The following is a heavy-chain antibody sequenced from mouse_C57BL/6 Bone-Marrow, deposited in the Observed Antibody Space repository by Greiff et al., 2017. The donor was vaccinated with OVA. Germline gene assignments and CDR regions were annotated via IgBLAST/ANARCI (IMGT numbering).Heavy chain of an antibody. CDR2: IYPGDGDT. J-gene: IGHJ2*01. V-gene: IGHV1-82*01. D-gene: IGHD4-1*01. CDR1: GYAFSSSW. Sequence: QVQLKESGPELVKPGASVKISCKASGYAFSSSWMNWVKQRPGKGLEWIGRIYPGDGDTNYNGKFKGKATLTSDKSSSTAYMQLSSLTSEDSAVYFCARGTGTAYFDYWGQGTTLTVSS. CDR3: ARGTGTAYFDY.